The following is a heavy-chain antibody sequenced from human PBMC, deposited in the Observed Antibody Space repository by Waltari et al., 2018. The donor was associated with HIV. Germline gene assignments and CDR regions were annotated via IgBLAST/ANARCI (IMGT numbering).Heavy chain of an antibody. CDR1: NGSTTNANHY. J-gene: IGHJ3*01. D-gene: IGHD3-3*01. CDR3: ARHDWRGSDGYDV. CDR2: VSYSVNT. Sequence: QLQLQESGPGLVKPSETLSLTCTISNGSTTNANHYWGWIRRPPGKGLAGIGSVSYSVNTYYNTALRSRVTISVDTSKSQFSLRLNSVTAADTAVYYCARHDWRGSDGYDVWGRGTMVTVSS. V-gene: IGHV4-39*01.